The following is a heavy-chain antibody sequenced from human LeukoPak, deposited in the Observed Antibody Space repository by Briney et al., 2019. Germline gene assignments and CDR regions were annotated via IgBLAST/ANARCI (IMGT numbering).Heavy chain of an antibody. V-gene: IGHV4-59*08. CDR2: IYYSGST. J-gene: IGHJ6*03. Sequence: SEILSLTCTVSGGSISSYYWSWIRQPPGKGLEWIGYIYYSGSTNYNPSLKSRVTISVDTSKNQFSLKLSSVTAADTAVYYCARSPSGGSGRYYYYYMDVWGKGTTVTVSS. CDR1: GGSISSYY. CDR3: ARSPSGGSGRYYYYYMDV. D-gene: IGHD3-10*01.